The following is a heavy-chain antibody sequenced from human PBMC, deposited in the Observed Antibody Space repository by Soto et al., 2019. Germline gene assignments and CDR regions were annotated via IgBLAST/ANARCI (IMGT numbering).Heavy chain of an antibody. D-gene: IGHD2-15*01. CDR3: AIGTGYYYYYMDV. CDR2: IWYDGNDK. V-gene: IGHV3-33*01. Sequence: QVQLVESGGGVVQPGRSLRLSCAASGFTFSSHGMHWVRQAPGKGLEWVAIIWYDGNDKYYVESVKGRFTISRDNSKNMLFLEMNSLRAEDTAVYYCAIGTGYYYYYMDVWGKGTTVTVS. J-gene: IGHJ6*03. CDR1: GFTFSSHG.